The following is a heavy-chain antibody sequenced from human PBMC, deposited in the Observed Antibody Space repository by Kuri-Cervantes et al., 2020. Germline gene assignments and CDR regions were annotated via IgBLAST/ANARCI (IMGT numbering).Heavy chain of an antibody. CDR3: AKCGAYYDILTAYFDY. Sequence: GSLRLSCAVYGGSFSSYYWNWIRQPPGKGLEWIGEINHSGSTNYNPSLKSRITISVDTSKNQFSLKLSSVTAADTAVYYCAKCGAYYDILTAYFDYWGQGTLVTVSS. J-gene: IGHJ4*02. V-gene: IGHV4-34*01. D-gene: IGHD3-9*01. CDR2: INHSGST. CDR1: GGSFSSYY.